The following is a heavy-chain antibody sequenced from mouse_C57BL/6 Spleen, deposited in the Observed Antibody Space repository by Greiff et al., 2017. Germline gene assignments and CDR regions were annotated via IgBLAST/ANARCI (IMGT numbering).Heavy chain of an antibody. J-gene: IGHJ3*01. V-gene: IGHV5-16*01. CDR3: ARDGNLAY. CDR1: GFTFSDYY. Sequence: DVMLVESEGGLVQPGSSMKLSCTASGFTFSDYYMAWVRQVPEKGLEWVANINYDGSSTYYLDSLKSRFIISRDNAKNILYLQMSSLKSEDTATYYCARDGNLAYWGQGTLVTVSA. D-gene: IGHD2-1*01. CDR2: INYDGSST.